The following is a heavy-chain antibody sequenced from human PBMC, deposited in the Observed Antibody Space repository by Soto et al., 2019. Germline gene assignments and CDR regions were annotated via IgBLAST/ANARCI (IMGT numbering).Heavy chain of an antibody. D-gene: IGHD2-15*01. CDR1: GGTFSSYD. V-gene: IGHV1-69*01. CDR2: IIPIFGTA. CDR3: ARYCTGGSCYLANWFDP. J-gene: IGHJ5*02. Sequence: QVQLVQSGAEVKKPGSSVKVSCKASGGTFSSYDISWVRQAPGQGLEWMGGIIPIFGTANYAQKFQGRVTITADESTSTAYMELSSLRAEDTAVYYCARYCTGGSCYLANWFDPWGQGTLVTVSS.